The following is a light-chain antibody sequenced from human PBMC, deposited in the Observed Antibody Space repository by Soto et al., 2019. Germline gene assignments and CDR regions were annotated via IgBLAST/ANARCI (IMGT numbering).Light chain of an antibody. V-gene: IGKV3-15*01. CDR1: QRVSSN. CDR3: QQYNNWPRT. Sequence: EIVMTQSPATLSVSPGERATLSCRASQRVSSNLAWYQQKPGQAPRLLIYGASTRATGIPARFSGSGSGTEFTLTISSLQSEDFAVYYCQQYNNWPRTFGQGTTVDIK. J-gene: IGKJ1*01. CDR2: GAS.